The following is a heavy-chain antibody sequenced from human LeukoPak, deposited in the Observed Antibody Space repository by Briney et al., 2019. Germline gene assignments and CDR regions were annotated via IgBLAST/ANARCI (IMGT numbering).Heavy chain of an antibody. J-gene: IGHJ5*02. CDR2: MNPNSGNT. D-gene: IGHD4-17*01. V-gene: IGHV1-8*02. CDR3: ARGHHGDNWFDP. CDR1: GGTYSSYD. Sequence: ASVKVSCKASGGTYSSYDINWVRQATGQGLEWLGWMNPNSGNTGYAQKFQGRVTMTRNTSISTAYMELSSLRSEDTAVYYCARGHHGDNWFDPWGQGTLVTVSS.